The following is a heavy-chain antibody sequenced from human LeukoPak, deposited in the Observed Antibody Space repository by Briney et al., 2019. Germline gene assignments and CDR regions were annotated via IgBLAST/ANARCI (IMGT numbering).Heavy chain of an antibody. CDR1: GGSISSSSYY. CDR2: FHYSGST. D-gene: IGHD3-10*01. CDR3: ARHGGFGEFLDY. V-gene: IGHV4-39*01. Sequence: KPSETLSLTCSVSGGSISSSSYYWGWIRQPPGKGLEWIGSFHYSGSTYYNPSLKSRVTISVDTSKNQFSLKLSSVTAADTAVYYCARHGGFGEFLDYWGQGTLVTVSS. J-gene: IGHJ4*02.